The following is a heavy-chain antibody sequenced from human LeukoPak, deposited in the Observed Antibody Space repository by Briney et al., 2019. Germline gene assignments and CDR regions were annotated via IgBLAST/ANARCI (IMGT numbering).Heavy chain of an antibody. J-gene: IGHJ5*02. D-gene: IGHD1-26*01. CDR1: GYTFTGYY. Sequence: ASVKVSCKASGYTFTGYYMHWVRQAPGQGLEWMGWINPNSGGTNYAQKFQGRVTMTRDTSISTAYMELSRLRSDDTAVYYCARDILRRNWFDPWGQGTLVTVSS. CDR2: INPNSGGT. V-gene: IGHV1-2*02. CDR3: ARDILRRNWFDP.